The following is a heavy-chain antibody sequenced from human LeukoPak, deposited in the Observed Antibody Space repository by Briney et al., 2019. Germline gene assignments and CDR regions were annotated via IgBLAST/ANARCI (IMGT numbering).Heavy chain of an antibody. J-gene: IGHJ3*02. CDR1: GGSISSYY. CDR3: ASEGFWSGYPDAFDI. CDR2: IYYSGST. D-gene: IGHD3-3*01. Sequence: PSETLSLTCTVSGGSISSYYWSWIRQPPGKGLEWIGYIYYSGSTNYNPSLKSRVTISVDTSKNQFSLKLSSATAADTAVYYCASEGFWSGYPDAFDIWGQGTMVTVSS. V-gene: IGHV4-59*01.